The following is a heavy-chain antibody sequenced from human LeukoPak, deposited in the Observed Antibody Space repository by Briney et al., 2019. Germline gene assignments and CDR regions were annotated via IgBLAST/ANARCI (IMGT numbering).Heavy chain of an antibody. CDR1: GGSFSDYY. CDR3: ARGHGSSSSSIRNYGLDV. J-gene: IGHJ6*02. Sequence: SETLSLTCAVYGGSFSDYYWSWIRQPPGKGLEWIGEINHSGSTNYNPSLKSRVTISLDTSKNQFSLKMSSVTAADTAVYYCARGHGSSSSSIRNYGLDVWGQGTTVTVSS. V-gene: IGHV4-34*01. D-gene: IGHD6-6*01. CDR2: INHSGST.